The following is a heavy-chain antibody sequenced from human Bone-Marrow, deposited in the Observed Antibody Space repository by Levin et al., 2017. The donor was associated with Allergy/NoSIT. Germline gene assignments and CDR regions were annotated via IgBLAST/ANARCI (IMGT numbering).Heavy chain of an antibody. V-gene: IGHV3-74*01. J-gene: IGHJ3*02. Sequence: PGGSLRLSCAASGFTFSSYWMHWVRHAPGKGLVWVSRINSDGSSTSYADSVKGRFTISRDNAKNTLYLQMNSLGAEDTAVYYCARGVWFRGAFDIWGQGTMVTVSS. D-gene: IGHD3-10*01. CDR1: GFTFSSYW. CDR2: INSDGSST. CDR3: ARGVWFRGAFDI.